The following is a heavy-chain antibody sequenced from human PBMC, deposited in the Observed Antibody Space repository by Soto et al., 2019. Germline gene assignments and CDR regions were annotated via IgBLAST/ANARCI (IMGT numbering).Heavy chain of an antibody. CDR1: GGTFSSYA. Sequence: SVKVSCKASGGTFSSYAISWVRQAPGQGLEWMGGIIPIFGTANYAQKFQGRVTITADESTSTAYMELSSVRSEDTAVYYCARDLGYCRGGSCYSRDSYYGMDVWGQGTTVTVSS. V-gene: IGHV1-69*13. D-gene: IGHD2-15*01. CDR3: ARDLGYCRGGSCYSRDSYYGMDV. CDR2: IIPIFGTA. J-gene: IGHJ6*02.